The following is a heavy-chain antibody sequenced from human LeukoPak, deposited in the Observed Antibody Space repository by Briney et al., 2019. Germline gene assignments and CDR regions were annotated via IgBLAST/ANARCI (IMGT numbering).Heavy chain of an antibody. CDR2: IYTNGST. D-gene: IGHD1-26*01. CDR3: ARLLFFGGSYYDL. Sequence: PSEPLSLTCTVSGGSIISYYWSWIRQPPGKGLEWIGYIYTNGSTNYNPSLKSRVTISVDTSKNQFSLKLSSVTAADTAVYYCARLLFFGGSYYDLWGQGTLVTVSS. V-gene: IGHV4-4*09. CDR1: GGSIISYY. J-gene: IGHJ5*02.